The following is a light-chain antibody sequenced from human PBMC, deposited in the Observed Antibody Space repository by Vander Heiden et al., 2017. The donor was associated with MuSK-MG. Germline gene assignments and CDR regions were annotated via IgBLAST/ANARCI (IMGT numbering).Light chain of an antibody. CDR3: QQYDNSPLN. V-gene: IGKV1-33*01. Sequence: PSSLSASVGDRVTITCQASQDISNYLNWYQQKPGKAPKLLIYDASNVETGVPSRFSGSGSGTDFTLTISSLQPEDSATYYCQQYDNSPLNFGRGTKVEIK. CDR1: QDISNY. CDR2: DAS. J-gene: IGKJ4*01.